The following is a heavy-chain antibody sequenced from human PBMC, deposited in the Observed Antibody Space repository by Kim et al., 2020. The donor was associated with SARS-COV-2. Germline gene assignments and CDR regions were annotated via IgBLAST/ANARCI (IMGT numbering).Heavy chain of an antibody. D-gene: IGHD6-19*01. Sequence: SETLSLTCTVSGGSISSYYWSWIRQPPGKGLEWIGYVYYTGSFNYNPSLKSRVTISVDTSENQFSLELSSLTAADTAVYYCARAPRGWEWLAFDYWGQGTLVAVSS. J-gene: IGHJ4*02. CDR3: ARAPRGWEWLAFDY. V-gene: IGHV4-59*01. CDR1: GGSISSYY. CDR2: VYYTGSF.